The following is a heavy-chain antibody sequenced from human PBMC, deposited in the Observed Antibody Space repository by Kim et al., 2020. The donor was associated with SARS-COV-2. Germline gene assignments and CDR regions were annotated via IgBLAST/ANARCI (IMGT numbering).Heavy chain of an antibody. Sequence: GGSLRLSCAGSGFTFTSYEMNWVRQAPGRGLEWVSFISPSGDTIYYADSVKGRFTISRDNTKNSVYLQLNSLRAEDTALYYCARDIRSSWTYGMDDWGQGTTVTVSS. CDR2: ISPSGDTI. J-gene: IGHJ6*02. CDR3: ARDIRSSWTYGMDD. CDR1: GFTFTSYE. D-gene: IGHD6-13*01. V-gene: IGHV3-48*03.